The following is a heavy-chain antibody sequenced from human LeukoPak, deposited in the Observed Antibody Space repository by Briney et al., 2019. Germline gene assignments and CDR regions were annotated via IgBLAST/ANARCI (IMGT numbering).Heavy chain of an antibody. CDR2: ISYDGSNK. J-gene: IGHJ4*02. CDR1: GFGFSSYA. CDR3: AKRLGAPRAFDY. Sequence: TLRLSCAASGFGFSSYAMHWVRQAAGKGLGGVAVISYDGSNKYYADSVKGRFTISRDNSKNTLYLQMNSLRADDTAVYFCAKRLGAPRAFDYWGQGTLVTVSS. V-gene: IGHV3-30-3*02. D-gene: IGHD4/OR15-4a*01.